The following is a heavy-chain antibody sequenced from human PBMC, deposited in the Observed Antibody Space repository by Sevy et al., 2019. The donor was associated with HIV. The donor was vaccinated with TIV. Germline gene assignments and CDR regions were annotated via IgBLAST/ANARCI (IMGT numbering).Heavy chain of an antibody. Sequence: SETLSLTCAVSGGSISSSNWWSWVRQPPGKGLEWIGEIYHSGSTNYNPSLKSRVTISVDKSKNQFSLKLSSVTAADMAVYYCASAHSIFAAADKYYYYYGMDVWGQGTTVTVSS. CDR2: IYHSGST. CDR3: ASAHSIFAAADKYYYYYGMDV. D-gene: IGHD2-2*01. J-gene: IGHJ6*02. CDR1: GGSISSSNW. V-gene: IGHV4-4*02.